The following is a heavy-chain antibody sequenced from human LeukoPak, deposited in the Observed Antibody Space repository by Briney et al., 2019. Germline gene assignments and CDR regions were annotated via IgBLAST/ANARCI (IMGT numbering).Heavy chain of an antibody. CDR1: GGSFSGYY. Sequence: SETLSLTCAVYGGSFSGYYWSWTRQPPGKGLEWIGEINHSGSTNYNPSLKSRVTISVDTSKNQFSLKLSSVTAADTAVYYCARKSFGVMYYYDSSGYYYLNWGQGTLVTVSS. CDR2: INHSGST. J-gene: IGHJ4*02. D-gene: IGHD3-22*01. CDR3: ARKSFGVMYYYDSSGYYYLN. V-gene: IGHV4-34*01.